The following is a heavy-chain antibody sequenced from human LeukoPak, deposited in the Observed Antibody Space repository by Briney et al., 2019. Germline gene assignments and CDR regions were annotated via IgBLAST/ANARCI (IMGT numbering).Heavy chain of an antibody. CDR1: GYSFTSYW. CDR2: IYPGDSDT. CDR3: ARRGYGGNSAAAFDI. V-gene: IGHV5-51*01. J-gene: IGHJ3*02. D-gene: IGHD4-23*01. Sequence: LKIXCKXSGYSFTSYWIGWVRQMPGKGLEWMGIIYPGDSDTRYSPSFQGQVTISADKSISTAYLQWSSLKASDTAMYYCARRGYGGNSAAAFDIWGQGTMVTVSS.